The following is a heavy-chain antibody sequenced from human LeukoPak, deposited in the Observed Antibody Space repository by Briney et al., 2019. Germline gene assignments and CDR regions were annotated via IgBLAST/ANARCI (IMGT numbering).Heavy chain of an antibody. J-gene: IGHJ5*02. Sequence: PGGSLRLSCAASGFTFSSYEMNWVRQAPGKGLEWVSYISSSGSTIYYADSVKGQFTISRDNAKNSLYLQMNSLRAEDTAVYYCARDLGQYYDTSDNWFDPWGQGTLVTVSS. D-gene: IGHD3-22*01. CDR3: ARDLGQYYDTSDNWFDP. CDR2: ISSSGSTI. CDR1: GFTFSSYE. V-gene: IGHV3-48*03.